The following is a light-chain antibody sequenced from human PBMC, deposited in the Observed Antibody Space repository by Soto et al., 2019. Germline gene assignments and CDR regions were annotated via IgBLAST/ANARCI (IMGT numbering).Light chain of an antibody. CDR1: QSLVYSDGDTY. J-gene: IGKJ2*01. CDR2: KVS. CDR3: MQGTHWPTYT. V-gene: IGKV2-30*01. Sequence: DVVMTQSPLSLPVTLGQPASISCRSSQSLVYSDGDTYLSWFRLRPGRSPRRLIYKVSRRDPGVPDRFSGSGSGTDFTLRISRVEAEDVGIYYCMQGTHWPTYTFGQGTKLEIK.